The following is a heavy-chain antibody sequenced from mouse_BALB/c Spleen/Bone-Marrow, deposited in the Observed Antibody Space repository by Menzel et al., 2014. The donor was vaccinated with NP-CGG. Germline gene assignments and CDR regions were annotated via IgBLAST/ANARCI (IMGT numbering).Heavy chain of an antibody. J-gene: IGHJ2*01. CDR3: ARGGYYFDY. Sequence: EVQGVESGGGLVQPGGSLKLSCAASGFTFSSYTMSWVRQTPEKRLEXVXYISNGGGSTYYPDTVKGRFTXXRDNAKNTLYLQMSSLKSEDTAMYYCARGGYYFDYWGQGTTLTVSS. CDR2: ISNGGGST. V-gene: IGHV5-12-2*01. CDR1: GFTFSSYT.